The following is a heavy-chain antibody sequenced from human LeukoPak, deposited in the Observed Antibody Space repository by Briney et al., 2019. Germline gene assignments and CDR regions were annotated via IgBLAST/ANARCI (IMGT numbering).Heavy chain of an antibody. D-gene: IGHD1-1*01. CDR3: LKDLRLDLHLDPFEI. CDR1: GFALFDYI. V-gene: IGHV3-9*01. Sequence: GKSLRLSCAASGFALFDYIMYWVRHAPGKGLEWVSSISWDSGNSVYADSVKGRFTISRDNAKNSLYLQMNSLTPEDTALYYCLKDLRLDLHLDPFEIWGQGTMVTVSS. J-gene: IGHJ3*02. CDR2: ISWDSGNS.